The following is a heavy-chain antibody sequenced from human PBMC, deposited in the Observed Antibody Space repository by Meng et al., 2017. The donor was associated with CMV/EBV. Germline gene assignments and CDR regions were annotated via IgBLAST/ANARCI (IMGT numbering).Heavy chain of an antibody. V-gene: IGHV1-2*02. CDR3: ARLSGYCSSTSCHLLRFLEWQYNWFDP. CDR1: GYTFTGYY. J-gene: IGHJ5*02. D-gene: IGHD2-2*01. CDR2: INPNSGGT. Sequence: ASVQVSCKASGYTFTGYYMHRVRQAPRHGLEWMGWINPNSGGTNYAQKFQGRVTMTRDTSISTAYMEPSRLRSDDTAVYYCARLSGYCSSTSCHLLRFLEWQYNWFDPWGQGTLVTVSS.